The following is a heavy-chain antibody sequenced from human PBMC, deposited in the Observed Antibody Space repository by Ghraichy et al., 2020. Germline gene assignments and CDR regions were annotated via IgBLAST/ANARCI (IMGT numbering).Heavy chain of an antibody. J-gene: IGHJ3*02. D-gene: IGHD1-14*01. CDR3: ARAGRMRMVEDAFDI. CDR2: IIPIFGTA. CDR1: GGTFSSYA. Sequence: SVKVSCKASGGTFSSYAISWVRQAPGQGLEWMGGIIPIFGTANYAQKFQGRVTITADESTSTAYMELSSLRSEDTAVYYCARAGRMRMVEDAFDIWGQGTMVTVSS. V-gene: IGHV1-69*13.